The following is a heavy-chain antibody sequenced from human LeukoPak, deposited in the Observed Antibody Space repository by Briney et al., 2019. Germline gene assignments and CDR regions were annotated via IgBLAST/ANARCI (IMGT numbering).Heavy chain of an antibody. Sequence: PSETLSLTCTVSRGSVTSYYWSWIRQPPGKGLEWIGRISTSGSANYNPSLKTRVTISLDTSKNQFSLNLSSVTAADTAVYYCARDSPVGYFDYWGQGTLATVSS. CDR1: RGSVTSYY. CDR3: ARDSPVGYFDY. J-gene: IGHJ4*02. D-gene: IGHD4-23*01. V-gene: IGHV4-4*08. CDR2: ISTSGSA.